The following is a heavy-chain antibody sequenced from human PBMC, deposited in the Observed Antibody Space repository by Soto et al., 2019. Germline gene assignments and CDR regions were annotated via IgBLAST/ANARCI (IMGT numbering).Heavy chain of an antibody. CDR3: ARDAYDSSGVIDY. Sequence: GSLRLSCAASGFTFSSYGMHWVRQAPGKGLEWVAVIWYDGSNKYYADSVKGRFTISRDNSKNTLYLQMNSLRAEDTAVYYCARDAYDSSGVIDYWGQGTLVTVSS. D-gene: IGHD3-22*01. CDR1: GFTFSSYG. CDR2: IWYDGSNK. J-gene: IGHJ4*02. V-gene: IGHV3-33*01.